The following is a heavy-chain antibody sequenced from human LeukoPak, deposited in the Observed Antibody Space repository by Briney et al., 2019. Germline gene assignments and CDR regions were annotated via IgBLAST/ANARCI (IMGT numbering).Heavy chain of an antibody. Sequence: SETLSLTCTVSGGSISSCDYYWSWIRQPPGKGLESIGYIYYSGTTYYNPSLNSRVTISVDTSKNQFSLKLSSVTAADTAVYYCASVVGEQGYCSSTSCAGVDYWGQGTLVTVSS. CDR1: GGSISSCDYY. V-gene: IGHV4-30-4*01. J-gene: IGHJ4*02. CDR3: ASVVGEQGYCSSTSCAGVDY. CDR2: IYYSGTT. D-gene: IGHD2-2*01.